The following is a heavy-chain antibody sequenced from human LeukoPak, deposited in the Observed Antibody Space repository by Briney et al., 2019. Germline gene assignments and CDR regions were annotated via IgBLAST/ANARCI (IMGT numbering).Heavy chain of an antibody. CDR3: AKGTFYGGNRNYFDS. V-gene: IGHV3-23*01. CDR2: IGGGGASI. D-gene: IGHD4-23*01. J-gene: IGHJ4*02. Sequence: GGSLRLSCAASGFTFSDYVMSWVRQTPGKGLEWVSVIGGGGASIDYADSVKGRFIISRDNSKNTLYLQINSLSAEDTGVYYCAKGTFYGGNRNYFDSWGQGTLVTVSS. CDR1: GFTFSDYV.